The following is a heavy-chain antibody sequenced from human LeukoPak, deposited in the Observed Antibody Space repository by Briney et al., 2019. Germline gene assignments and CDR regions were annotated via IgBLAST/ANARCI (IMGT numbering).Heavy chain of an antibody. J-gene: IGHJ5*02. CDR2: ISGSGDT. CDR1: GFTFSSYA. Sequence: GGSLRLSCAASGFTFSSYAMGWVRQAPRKGLEWVSAISGSGDTYYADSVKGRFTISRDNSENTLYLQMNSLRAEDTAVYYCARGAYYDFWSGYSWFDPWGQGTLVTVSS. V-gene: IGHV3-23*01. CDR3: ARGAYYDFWSGYSWFDP. D-gene: IGHD3-3*01.